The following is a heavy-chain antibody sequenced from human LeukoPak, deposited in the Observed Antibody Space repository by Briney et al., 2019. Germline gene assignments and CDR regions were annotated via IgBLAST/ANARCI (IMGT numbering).Heavy chain of an antibody. D-gene: IGHD3-3*01. CDR3: ARGNFGVVIGYYYYYMDV. V-gene: IGHV3-21*01. Sequence: GGSLRLSCAASGFTFSSYSMNWVRQAPGKGLEWVSSISSSSSYIYYADSVKGRFTISRDNAKNSLYLQLYSLRAEDTAVYYCARGNFGVVIGYYYYYMDVWGKGTTVTVSS. J-gene: IGHJ6*03. CDR2: ISSSSSYI. CDR1: GFTFSSYS.